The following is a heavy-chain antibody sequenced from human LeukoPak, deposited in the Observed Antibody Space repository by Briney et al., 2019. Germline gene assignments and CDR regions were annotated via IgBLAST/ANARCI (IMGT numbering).Heavy chain of an antibody. CDR3: ARDRRDYGDSAPYYYYYYMDV. Sequence: MSGGSLRLSCAASGFTFSDYYMSWIRQAPGKGLEWVSYISSSGSTIYYADSVKGRFTISRDNAKNSLYLQMNSLRVEDTAVYYCARDRRDYGDSAPYYYYYYMDVWGKGTTVTVSS. CDR1: GFTFSDYY. V-gene: IGHV3-11*04. CDR2: ISSSGSTI. J-gene: IGHJ6*03. D-gene: IGHD4-17*01.